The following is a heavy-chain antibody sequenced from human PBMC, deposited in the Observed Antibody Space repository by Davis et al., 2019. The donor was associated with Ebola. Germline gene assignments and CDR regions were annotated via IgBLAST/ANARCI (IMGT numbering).Heavy chain of an antibody. Sequence: MPSETLSLTCTVSGGSISSYYWSWIRQPPGKGLEWIGYIYYSGSTNYNPSLKSRVTISVDTSKNQFSLKLSSVTAADTAVYYCARAGYCGGDCYPGAQFQHWGQGTLVTVSS. CDR2: IYYSGST. J-gene: IGHJ1*01. CDR3: ARAGYCGGDCYPGAQFQH. V-gene: IGHV4-59*12. CDR1: GGSISSYY. D-gene: IGHD2-21*01.